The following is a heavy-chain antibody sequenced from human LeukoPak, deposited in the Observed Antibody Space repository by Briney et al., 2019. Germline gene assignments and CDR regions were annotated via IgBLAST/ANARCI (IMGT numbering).Heavy chain of an antibody. CDR1: GGSFSGYY. V-gene: IGHV4-59*01. CDR2: IYYSGST. Sequence: PSETLSLTCAVYGGSFSGYYWSWIRQPPGKGLEWIGYIYYSGSTNYNPSLKSRVTISVDTSKDQFSLKLSSVTAADTAVYYCARETPARDYYGMDVWGQGTTVTVSS. CDR3: ARETPARDYYGMDV. J-gene: IGHJ6*02. D-gene: IGHD4-23*01.